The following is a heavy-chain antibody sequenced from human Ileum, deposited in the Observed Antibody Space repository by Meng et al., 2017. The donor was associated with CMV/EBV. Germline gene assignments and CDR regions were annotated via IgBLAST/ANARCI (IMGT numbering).Heavy chain of an antibody. CDR3: ARSFDY. CDR2: IKSDGSST. Sequence: VQLVESGGGLAQPGGSLRLSWAASGFTFNSYWMHWVRQAPGKGLVWVSSIKSDGSSTNYADSVKGRFTISRDNAKNTLYLQMNSLRAEDTAVYYCARSFDYWGQGTLVTVSS. V-gene: IGHV3-74*01. J-gene: IGHJ4*02. CDR1: GFTFNSYW.